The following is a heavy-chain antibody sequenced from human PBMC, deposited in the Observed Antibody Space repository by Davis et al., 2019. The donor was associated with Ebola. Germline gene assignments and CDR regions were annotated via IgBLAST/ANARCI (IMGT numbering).Heavy chain of an antibody. J-gene: IGHJ6*03. V-gene: IGHV5-51*01. CDR1: GYSFTSYW. CDR2: IHPGHFDT. CDR3: ARRALDQHYYYYMDV. D-gene: IGHD2-2*03. Sequence: GESLKISCKGSGYSFTSYWIAWVRQLPGRGLEFVGLIHPGHFDTRYSPSFQGQVTISADRSTSTVYLQWSSLKDSDTAMYYCARRALDQHYYYYMDVWGKGTTVTVS.